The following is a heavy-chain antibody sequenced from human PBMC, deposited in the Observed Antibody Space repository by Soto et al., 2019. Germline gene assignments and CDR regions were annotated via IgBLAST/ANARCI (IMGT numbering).Heavy chain of an antibody. CDR3: ARAPYGDYASAFDI. V-gene: IGHV4-31*03. Sequence: QVRLQESGPGLVKPSQTLSLTCTVSGGSISSGGYYWSWIRQHPGKGLEWSGYIYYSGSTYYNPSLKSRVTISVDTSKNQFSLKLSSVTAADTAVYYCARAPYGDYASAFDIWGQGTMVTFSS. J-gene: IGHJ3*02. D-gene: IGHD4-17*01. CDR1: GGSISSGGYY. CDR2: IYYSGST.